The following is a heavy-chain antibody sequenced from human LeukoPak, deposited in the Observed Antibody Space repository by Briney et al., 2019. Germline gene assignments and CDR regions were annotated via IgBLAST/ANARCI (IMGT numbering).Heavy chain of an antibody. CDR3: ARISTMLLDFYYGMDV. CDR2: IIPIFGTA. Sequence: ASVKVSCEASGGTFSSYAISWVRQAPGQGLEWMGGIIPIFGTANYAQKFQGRVTITADESTSTAYMELSSLRSEDTAVYYCARISTMLLDFYYGMDVWGQGTTVTVSS. J-gene: IGHJ6*02. V-gene: IGHV1-69*01. CDR1: GGTFSSYA. D-gene: IGHD2-2*01.